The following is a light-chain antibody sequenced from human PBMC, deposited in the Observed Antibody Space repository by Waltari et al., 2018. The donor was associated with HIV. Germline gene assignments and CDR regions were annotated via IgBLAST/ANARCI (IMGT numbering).Light chain of an antibody. J-gene: IGLJ2*01. CDR1: SSNIGSNP. V-gene: IGLV1-44*01. CDR2: SNN. Sequence: QSVLTQPPSASGTPGQRVTISCSGSSSNIGSNPVNWYQQLPGTAPKLLIYSNNHRPPGVPDRCSGSKSDTAAFLAISGLQSEDEGDYYCAAWDDSLTEVLGGGTKLTVL. CDR3: AAWDDSLTEV.